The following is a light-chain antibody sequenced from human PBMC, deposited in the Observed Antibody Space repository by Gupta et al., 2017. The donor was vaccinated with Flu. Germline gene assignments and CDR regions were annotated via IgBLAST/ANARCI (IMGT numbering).Light chain of an antibody. J-gene: IGKJ3*01. CDR1: QSVSTW. CDR2: KAS. V-gene: IGKV1-5*03. Sequence: DIQMTQSPPTLSASVGDRVTITCRTSQSVSTWLAWYQQRAGQAPKLLIYKASSLESGVSSRFSGSGSGTEFTLTISSLQPDDFATYYCQQYNSDSTFGPGTKVEMK. CDR3: QQYNSDST.